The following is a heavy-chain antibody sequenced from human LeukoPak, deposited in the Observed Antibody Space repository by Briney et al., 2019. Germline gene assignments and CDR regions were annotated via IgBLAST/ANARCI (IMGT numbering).Heavy chain of an antibody. CDR2: IKQDGSEK. CDR3: ARHHITTVRGVALGY. Sequence: GGSLRLSCAASGFTFSSYWMSWVRQAPGKGLEWVANIKQDGSEKYYVDSVKGRFTISRDNAKNSLYLQMNSLRAEDTAVYYCARHHITTVRGVALGYWGQGTLVTVSS. CDR1: GFTFSSYW. D-gene: IGHD3-10*01. J-gene: IGHJ4*02. V-gene: IGHV3-7*03.